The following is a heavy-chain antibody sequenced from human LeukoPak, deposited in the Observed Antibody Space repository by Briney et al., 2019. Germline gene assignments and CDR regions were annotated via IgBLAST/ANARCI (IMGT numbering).Heavy chain of an antibody. CDR3: ASGNGRGGYAPAHY. CDR1: GFTFSSYW. Sequence: GGSLRLSCAASGFTFSSYWMSWVRQAPGKGLEWVANIKQDGSEKYYVDSVKGRFTISRDNAKNSLYLQMNSLRAEDTAVYYCASGNGRGGYAPAHYWGQGTLVTVSS. D-gene: IGHD2-15*01. CDR2: IKQDGSEK. J-gene: IGHJ4*02. V-gene: IGHV3-7*01.